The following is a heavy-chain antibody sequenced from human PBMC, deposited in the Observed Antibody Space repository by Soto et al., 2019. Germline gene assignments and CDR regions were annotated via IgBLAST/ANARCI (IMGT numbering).Heavy chain of an antibody. V-gene: IGHV4-31*03. CDR1: GGSISSGGYY. CDR2: IYYSGST. Sequence: SETLSLTCTVSGGSISSGGYYWSWIRQHPGKGLEWIGYIYYSGSTYYNPSLKSRVTISVDTSKNQFSLKLSSVTAADTAVYYCARDSIPNGAYHYGMDVWGQGTTVTVSS. D-gene: IGHD2-21*01. J-gene: IGHJ6*02. CDR3: ARDSIPNGAYHYGMDV.